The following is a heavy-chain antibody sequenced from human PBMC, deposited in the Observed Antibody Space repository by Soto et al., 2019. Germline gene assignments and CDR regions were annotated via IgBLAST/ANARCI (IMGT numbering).Heavy chain of an antibody. CDR3: AKDTLRAGRYYYGMDV. CDR2: ISWNSGSI. Sequence: EVQLVESGGGLVQPGRSLRLSCAASGFTFDDYDMHWVRQAPGKGLERVSGISWNSGSIGYADSVKGRFTISRDNAKNSLYLQMNSLRAEDTALYYCAKDTLRAGRYYYGMDVWGQGTTVTFSS. J-gene: IGHJ6*02. CDR1: GFTFDDYD. D-gene: IGHD6-13*01. V-gene: IGHV3-9*01.